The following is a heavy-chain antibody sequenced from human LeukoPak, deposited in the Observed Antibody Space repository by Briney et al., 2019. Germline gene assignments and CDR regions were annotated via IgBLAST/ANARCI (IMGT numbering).Heavy chain of an antibody. CDR1: GITFSSYA. D-gene: IGHD6-19*01. CDR3: ATSVSVAENAFDI. V-gene: IGHV3-23*01. Sequence: PGGSLRLSCAASGITFSSYAMSWVRQAPGKGLEWVSIISGSGDNTHYADSVKGRFTTSRDDSKNTLYLQMNSLRSEDTAVYYCATSVSVAENAFDIWGQGTMVTVSS. J-gene: IGHJ3*02. CDR2: ISGSGDNT.